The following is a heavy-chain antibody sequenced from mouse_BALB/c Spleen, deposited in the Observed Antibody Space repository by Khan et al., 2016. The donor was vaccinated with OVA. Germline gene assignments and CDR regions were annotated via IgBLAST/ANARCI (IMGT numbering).Heavy chain of an antibody. V-gene: IGHV9-4*02. CDR1: GYTFTTAG. CDR3: ARGGAAFYRNDGGAMDY. D-gene: IGHD2-14*01. CDR2: INTHSGVP. J-gene: IGHJ4*01. Sequence: QIQLVQSGPELKKPGETVRISCKASGYTFTTAGMQWVQKMPGKGLKWIGWINTHSGVPKSAEDFKGRFAFSLETSASLGYLQITNLKNEDTATYCCARGGAAFYRNDGGAMDYWGQGTSVTVSS.